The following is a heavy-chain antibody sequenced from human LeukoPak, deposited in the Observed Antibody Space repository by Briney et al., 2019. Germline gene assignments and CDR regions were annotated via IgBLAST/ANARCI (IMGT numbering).Heavy chain of an antibody. CDR3: ANDKGRTYYDFWSGSRSPSLDY. J-gene: IGHJ4*02. Sequence: GGSLRLSCADSGFTFSSYAMSWVRQAPGKGLEWVSAISGSGGSIYYADSVKGRFTISRDNSKNTLYLQMNSLRAEDTAVYYCANDKGRTYYDFWSGSRSPSLDYWGQGTLVTVSS. D-gene: IGHD3-3*01. CDR1: GFTFSSYA. V-gene: IGHV3-23*01. CDR2: ISGSGGSI.